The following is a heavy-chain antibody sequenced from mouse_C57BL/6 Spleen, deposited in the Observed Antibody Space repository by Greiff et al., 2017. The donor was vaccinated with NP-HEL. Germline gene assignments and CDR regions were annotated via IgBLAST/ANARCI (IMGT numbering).Heavy chain of an antibody. V-gene: IGHV5-9*01. Sequence: EVQLVESGGGLVKPGGSLKLSCAASGFTFSSYTMSWVRQTPEKRLEWVATISGGGGNTYYPDSVKGRFTISRDNAKNTLYLQMSSLRSEDTALYYCARRGYDYYAMDYWGQGTSVTVSS. CDR2: ISGGGGNT. CDR1: GFTFSSYT. CDR3: ARRGYDYYAMDY. D-gene: IGHD2-10*02. J-gene: IGHJ4*01.